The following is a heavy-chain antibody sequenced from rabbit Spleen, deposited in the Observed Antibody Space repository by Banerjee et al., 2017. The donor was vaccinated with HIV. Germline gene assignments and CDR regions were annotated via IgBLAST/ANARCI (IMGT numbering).Heavy chain of an antibody. V-gene: IGHV1S45*01. CDR2: VDNGDGDI. Sequence: QEQLEESGGGLVKPGGTLTLTCTASGFSFSSSSYMCWVRQPPGKGLDLIACVDNGDGDIHYASWAKGRFTISKASSTTVTLQMTSLTAADTATYFCARDADTSKVYFNLWGPGTLVTVS. CDR1: GFSFSSSSY. J-gene: IGHJ4*01. CDR3: ARDADTSKVYFNL. D-gene: IGHD1-1*01.